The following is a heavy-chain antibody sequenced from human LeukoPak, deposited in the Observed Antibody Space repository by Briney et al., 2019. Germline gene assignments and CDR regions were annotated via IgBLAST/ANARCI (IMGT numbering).Heavy chain of an antibody. CDR1: GFTFSSYE. CDR3: AREGGYDTLGY. CDR2: ISSSGSTI. V-gene: IGHV3-48*03. J-gene: IGHJ4*02. Sequence: PGGSLRLSCAASGFTFSSYEMNWVRQAPGKGLEWVSYISSSGSTIYYADSVKGRFTISRDNAKNSLYLQMDSLRAEDTAVYYCAREGGYDTLGYWGQGTLVTVSS. D-gene: IGHD3-22*01.